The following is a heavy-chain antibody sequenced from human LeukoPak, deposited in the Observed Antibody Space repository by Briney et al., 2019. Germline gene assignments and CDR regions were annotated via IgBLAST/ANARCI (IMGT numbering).Heavy chain of an antibody. CDR2: ISSSGNTI. J-gene: IGHJ4*02. CDR1: GFTFSDYY. Sequence: PGGSLRLPCAASGFTFSDYYMSWIRQAPGKGLEWVSYISSSGNTIYYADSVKGRFTISRDNAKNSLYLQMNSLRAEDTAVYYCARYGGYVNLPAFDYWGQGTLVTVSS. CDR3: ARYGGYVNLPAFDY. D-gene: IGHD5-12*01. V-gene: IGHV3-11*01.